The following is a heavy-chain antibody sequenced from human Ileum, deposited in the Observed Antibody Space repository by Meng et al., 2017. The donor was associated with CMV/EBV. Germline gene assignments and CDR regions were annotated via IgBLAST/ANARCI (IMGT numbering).Heavy chain of an antibody. CDR1: GFTFSNFA. J-gene: IGHJ4*02. Sequence: GSLKISCAASGFTFSNFAMTWVRQAPGKGLYWVSAISGSGTSKYYADSVKGRFTISRDNSKNTLYLEMNSLRADDTADYYCAKGGFGSGTYYSWGQGTLVTVSS. CDR3: AKGGFGSGTYYS. V-gene: IGHV3-23*01. D-gene: IGHD3-10*01. CDR2: ISGSGTSK.